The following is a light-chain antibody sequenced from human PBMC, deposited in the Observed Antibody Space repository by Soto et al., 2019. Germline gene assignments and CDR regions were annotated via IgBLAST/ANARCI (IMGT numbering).Light chain of an antibody. CDR2: AAS. V-gene: IGKV1-8*01. CDR3: QQYYSYPHT. CDR1: QGISSY. J-gene: IGKJ2*01. Sequence: AIRMTQSPSSFSASTGDRVTITCRASQGISSYLAWYQQKPGKAPKLLIYAASTLQSGVPSRFSGSGSGTDFTLTISCLQSVDFATYYCQQYYSYPHTFGQGTKLEIK.